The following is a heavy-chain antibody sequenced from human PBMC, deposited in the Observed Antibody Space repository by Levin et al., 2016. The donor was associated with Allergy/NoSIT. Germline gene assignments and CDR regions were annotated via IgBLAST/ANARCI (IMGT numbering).Heavy chain of an antibody. D-gene: IGHD3-9*01. Sequence: GGSLRLSCAASGFTFSDYYMTWIRQAPGKGLEWVSYISSSGTTIYYADSVKGRFTISRDTAKNSLYLQMNSLRAEDTAVYYCARTPVDHDLLTGHYKGYYFDHWGQGALVTVSS. CDR2: ISSSGTTI. J-gene: IGHJ4*02. CDR3: ARTPVDHDLLTGHYKGYYFDH. CDR1: GFTFSDYY. V-gene: IGHV3-11*04.